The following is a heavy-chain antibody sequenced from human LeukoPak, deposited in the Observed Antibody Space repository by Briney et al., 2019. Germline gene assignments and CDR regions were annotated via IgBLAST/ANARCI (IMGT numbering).Heavy chain of an antibody. V-gene: IGHV4-59*12. J-gene: IGHJ4*02. CDR3: ATSNWNYFDY. D-gene: IGHD1-20*01. CDR2: IYYSGST. Sequence: SETLSLTCTVSGGSISSYYWSWIRQPPGKGLEWIGYIYYSGSTNYNPSLKSRVTISVDTSKNQFSLKLSSVTAADTAVYYCATSNWNYFDYWGQGTLVTVSS. CDR1: GGSISSYY.